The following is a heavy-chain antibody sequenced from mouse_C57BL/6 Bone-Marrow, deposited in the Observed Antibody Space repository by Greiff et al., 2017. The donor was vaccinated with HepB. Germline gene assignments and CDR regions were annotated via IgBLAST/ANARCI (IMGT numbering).Heavy chain of an antibody. J-gene: IGHJ2*01. CDR3: ANYGNYGD. D-gene: IGHD2-1*01. V-gene: IGHV1-82*01. CDR2: IYPGDGDT. CDR1: GYAFSSSW. Sequence: QVQLQQSGPELVKPGASVKISCKASGYAFSSSWMNWVKQRPGKGLEWIGRIYPGDGDTNYNGKFKGKATLTADKSSSTAYMQRSSLTSEDSAVYFCANYGNYGDWGQGTTLTVSS.